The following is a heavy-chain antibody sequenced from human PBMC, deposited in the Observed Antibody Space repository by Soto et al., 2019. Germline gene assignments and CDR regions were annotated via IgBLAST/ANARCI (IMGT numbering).Heavy chain of an antibody. V-gene: IGHV4-59*01. D-gene: IGHD2-2*01. CDR3: ARVRCNSSTCSSKSTFDI. Sequence: SETLSLTCTVSGGSISAYYWSWIRQPPGKGLEWIGYIYSSGSTNYNPSLKSRVTISLDSSKNQFSLRLTSMTAADTALYFCARVRCNSSTCSSKSTFDIWGQGTMVTVSS. J-gene: IGHJ3*02. CDR2: IYSSGST. CDR1: GGSISAYY.